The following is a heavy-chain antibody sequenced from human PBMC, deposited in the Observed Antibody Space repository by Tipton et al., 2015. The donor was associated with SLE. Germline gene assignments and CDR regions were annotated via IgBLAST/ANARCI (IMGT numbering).Heavy chain of an antibody. D-gene: IGHD1-1*01. Sequence: TLSLTCAVYGGSFSDYFWTWIRQPPGKGLEWIGEINHSGSTNYNPSLKSRVTISIDTSKNQFSLKLSSVTAADTAVYYCAGALASFDYWGQGTLVTVSS. CDR1: GGSFSDYF. CDR3: AGALASFDY. CDR2: INHSGST. J-gene: IGHJ4*02. V-gene: IGHV4-34*01.